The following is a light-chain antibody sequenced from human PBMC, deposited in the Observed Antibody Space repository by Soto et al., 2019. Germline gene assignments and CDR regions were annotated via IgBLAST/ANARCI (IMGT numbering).Light chain of an antibody. CDR1: SSNIGSNY. CDR3: AAWDDSLRGV. V-gene: IGLV1-47*01. Sequence: QSVLTQPPSASGTSGQRVTISCSGSSSNIGSNYVYWYQQLPGTAPKLLIYRNNQRPSGVPDRFSGSKSGTSASLAISGLRSEDEADYYCAAWDDSLRGVFGGGTQLTVL. J-gene: IGLJ2*01. CDR2: RNN.